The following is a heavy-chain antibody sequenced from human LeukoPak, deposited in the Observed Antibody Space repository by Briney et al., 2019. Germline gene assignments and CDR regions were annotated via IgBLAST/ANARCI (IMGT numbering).Heavy chain of an antibody. CDR1: GYTFTNYY. J-gene: IGHJ4*02. CDR2: INPRGGT. D-gene: IGHD1/OR15-1a*01. V-gene: IGHV1-46*01. Sequence: ASVTVSCTASGYTFTNYYMHWVRQAPGQGLEWMGLINPRGGTSYAQKFQGRVTMTTDTSTGTFYMELSSLRSEDTAVYYCGRDRMRLGQHEVNYFDYWGQGTLVTVSS. CDR3: GRDRMRLGQHEVNYFDY.